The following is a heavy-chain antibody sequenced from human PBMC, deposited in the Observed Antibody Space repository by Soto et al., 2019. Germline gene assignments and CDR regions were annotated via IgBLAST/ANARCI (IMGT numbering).Heavy chain of an antibody. Sequence: SETLPLTCTVSGGSVSSGDYYWSWIRRPPGKGLEWTGYTYYSGSTNYNSSLKSRVSISLDTSKKQFSLRLTSVTAADTAVYYCARIPVDTYMINWFDPWGQGTLVTVSS. CDR2: TYYSGST. CDR3: ARIPVDTYMINWFDP. CDR1: GGSVSSGDYY. D-gene: IGHD5-18*01. J-gene: IGHJ5*02. V-gene: IGHV4-61*08.